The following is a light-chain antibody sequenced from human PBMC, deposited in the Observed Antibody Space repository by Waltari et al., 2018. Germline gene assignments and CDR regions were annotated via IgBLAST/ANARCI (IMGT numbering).Light chain of an antibody. V-gene: IGKV3-20*01. CDR1: QSVSRT. CDR3: QKYGTLPAT. Sequence: EIVLTQSPGTLSLSPGERATLSCRASQSVSRTLAWYQQKPGQPPRLLSYDASTRATGIPDRFSGSGSGTDFSLTISRLEPEDFAVYYCQKYGTLPATFGQGTKMEIK. CDR2: DAS. J-gene: IGKJ1*01.